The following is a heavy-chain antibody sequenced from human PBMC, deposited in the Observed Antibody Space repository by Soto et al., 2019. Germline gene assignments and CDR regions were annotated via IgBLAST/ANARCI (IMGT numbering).Heavy chain of an antibody. CDR2: IYYSGST. D-gene: IGHD3-22*01. V-gene: IGHV4-39*01. Sequence: SETLSLTCTVSGGSISSSSYYWVCIRQPPGKGLELIWSIYYSGSTYYKPSLKSRVTISVDTSKKQFSLKLSSVTAAETAVYYCAVGGKSAYYYDSSGYYRKNDAFDIWGKGTMVTVSS. CDR1: GGSISSSSYY. CDR3: AVGGKSAYYYDSSGYYRKNDAFDI. J-gene: IGHJ3*02.